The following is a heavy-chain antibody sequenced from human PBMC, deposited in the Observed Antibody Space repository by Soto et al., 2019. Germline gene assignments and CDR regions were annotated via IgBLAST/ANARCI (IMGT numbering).Heavy chain of an antibody. CDR1: GFTFSSYA. D-gene: IGHD6-19*01. CDR3: AKTIAVAGYN. Sequence: EVQLLEAGGGLVQPGGSLRLSCAASGFTFSSYAMSWVRQAPWKGLEWVSAISGSGGSTYYADSVKGRFTISRDNSKNTQYLQMNSLRAEDTAVYYCAKTIAVAGYNWGQGTLVTVSS. J-gene: IGHJ4*02. V-gene: IGHV3-23*01. CDR2: ISGSGGST.